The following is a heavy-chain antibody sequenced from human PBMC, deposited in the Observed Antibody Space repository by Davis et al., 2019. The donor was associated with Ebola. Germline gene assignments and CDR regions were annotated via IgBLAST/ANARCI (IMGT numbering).Heavy chain of an antibody. Sequence: ASVKVSCKASGYTFTSYGISWVRQAPGQGLEWMGWFSAYNGNTNYAQKLQGRVTMTTDTSTSTAYMELRSLRSDDTAVYYCARDRCITGTGGGFDYWGQGTLVTVSS. CDR1: GYTFTSYG. CDR2: FSAYNGNT. CDR3: ARDRCITGTGGGFDY. J-gene: IGHJ4*02. D-gene: IGHD1-20*01. V-gene: IGHV1-18*01.